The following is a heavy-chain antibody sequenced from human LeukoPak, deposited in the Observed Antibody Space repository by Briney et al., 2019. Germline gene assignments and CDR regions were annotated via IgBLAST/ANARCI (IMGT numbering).Heavy chain of an antibody. J-gene: IGHJ6*04. CDR3: AKTSRYQLLSV. V-gene: IGHV3-23*01. Sequence: GGSLRLSCAASGFPFSSYAMRWVRQAPGRGLEWVSAISGSGGSTYYADSVKGRITISRDNSKNTLYLQMNSLRADDTAVYYCAKTSRYQLLSVWGKGTTVTVSS. CDR2: ISGSGGST. CDR1: GFPFSSYA. D-gene: IGHD2-2*01.